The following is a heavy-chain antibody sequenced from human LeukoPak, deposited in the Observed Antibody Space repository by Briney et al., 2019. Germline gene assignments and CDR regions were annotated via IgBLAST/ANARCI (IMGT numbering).Heavy chain of an antibody. Sequence: PSETLSLTCTVSGGSISTYYWSWIRQPPGKGLEWIGYIYYSGITNYNPSLKSRATLSVDTSKNQFSLKLNSVTAADTAVYYCAKRGSNTWSDFDYWGQGTLVTVSS. D-gene: IGHD6-13*01. CDR2: IYYSGIT. CDR1: GGSISTYY. V-gene: IGHV4-59*08. CDR3: AKRGSNTWSDFDY. J-gene: IGHJ4*02.